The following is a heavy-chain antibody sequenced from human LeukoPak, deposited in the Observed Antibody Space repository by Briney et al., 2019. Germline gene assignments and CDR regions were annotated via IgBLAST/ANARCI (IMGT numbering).Heavy chain of an antibody. Sequence: SETLSLTCTVSDYSISSGYYWGWIRQPPGKGLEWIGNIYHSGSTYYNPSLKSRVTISVDTSKNQFSLKLTSGTAADTAVYYCARLYSGSPIDYWGQGTLVTVSS. CDR3: ARLYSGSPIDY. V-gene: IGHV4-38-2*02. CDR2: IYHSGST. CDR1: DYSISSGYY. D-gene: IGHD1-26*01. J-gene: IGHJ4*02.